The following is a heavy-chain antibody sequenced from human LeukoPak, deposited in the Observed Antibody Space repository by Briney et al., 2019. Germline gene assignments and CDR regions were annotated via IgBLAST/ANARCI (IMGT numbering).Heavy chain of an antibody. J-gene: IGHJ5*02. CDR1: GGTFSSYA. D-gene: IGHD1-7*01. CDR3: ARVSGDTWNYVDWFDP. Sequence: SVKVSCKASGGTFSSYAISWVRQAPGQGLEWRGGIIPIFGTANYAQKFQGRVTITTDESTSTAYMELSSLRSEDTAVYYCARVSGDTWNYVDWFDPWGQGPLVTVSS. V-gene: IGHV1-69*05. CDR2: IIPIFGTA.